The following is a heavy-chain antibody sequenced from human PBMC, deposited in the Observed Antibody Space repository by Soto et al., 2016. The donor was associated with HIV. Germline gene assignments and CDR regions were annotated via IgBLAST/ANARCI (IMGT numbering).Heavy chain of an antibody. CDR2: IYSGGRT. J-gene: IGHJ4*02. Sequence: EVQLVESGGGLVQPGGSLRLSCAAAKFTVSSNYMTWVRQAPGKGLEWVSLIYSGGRTYYADSVRGRFTISRDSSKNTLYLQMNSLRAEDTAVYYCATDAGYSSGWGFDYWGQGTLVSVSP. CDR3: ATDAGYSSGWGFDY. CDR1: KFTVSSNY. V-gene: IGHV3-66*01. D-gene: IGHD6-19*01.